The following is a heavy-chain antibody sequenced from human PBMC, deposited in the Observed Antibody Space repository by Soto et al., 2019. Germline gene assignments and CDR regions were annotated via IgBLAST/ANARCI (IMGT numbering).Heavy chain of an antibody. D-gene: IGHD6-13*01. CDR2: INTYNGHT. V-gene: IGHV1-18*01. Sequence: QVPLVQSGTEVKKPGASVKVSCKASGYTFTNYGITWVRQAPGQGLEWLAWINTYNGHTNYAQKLQGRVTLTTDTSTSTAYMELRSLRSDDTAVYYCARDLLDSSRSTVRFDIWGQGTMVTVSS. CDR1: GYTFTNYG. J-gene: IGHJ3*02. CDR3: ARDLLDSSRSTVRFDI.